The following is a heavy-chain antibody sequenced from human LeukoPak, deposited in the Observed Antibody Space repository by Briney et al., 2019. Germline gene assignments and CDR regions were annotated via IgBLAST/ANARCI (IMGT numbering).Heavy chain of an antibody. V-gene: IGHV1-24*01. CDR2: FDPEHAKT. CDR1: TYTLTEIS. CDR3: VTGRENYDRRGYYRVDAFDT. Sequence: GASVKVSCKVSTYTLTEISLHWVRQAPGKGLEWMGGFDPEHAKTIYAQKFQGRLTMTEDTSTDTAYMELRSLGSEDTAVYYCVTGRENYDRRGYYRVDAFDTWGQGTTVTVSS. J-gene: IGHJ3*02. D-gene: IGHD3-22*01.